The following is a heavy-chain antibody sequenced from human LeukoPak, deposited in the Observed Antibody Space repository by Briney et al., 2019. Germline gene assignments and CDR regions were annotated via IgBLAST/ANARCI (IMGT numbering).Heavy chain of an antibody. CDR2: INSGGSII. J-gene: IGHJ3*02. Sequence: PGGSLRLSCAASGFTFSNYEMNWLRQAPGKGLEWVSYINSGGSIIYYTDSVKGRFTISRDDAKNSLYLQMNSLRAEDTAVYYCARDEYNWNVDAFDIWGQGTVVTVSS. CDR3: ARDEYNWNVDAFDI. D-gene: IGHD1-20*01. CDR1: GFTFSNYE. V-gene: IGHV3-48*03.